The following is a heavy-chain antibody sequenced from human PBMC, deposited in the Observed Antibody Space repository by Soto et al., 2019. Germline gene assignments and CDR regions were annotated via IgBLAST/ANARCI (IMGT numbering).Heavy chain of an antibody. V-gene: IGHV3-21*05. CDR2: ISTSSSYT. CDR3: ARDYYDSSGLAHDY. CDR1: GFTFSSYG. D-gene: IGHD3-22*01. J-gene: IGHJ4*02. Sequence: GGSLRLSCAASGFTFSSYGMHWVRQAPGKGLEWVSYISTSSSYTNYADSVKGRFTISRDNAKNSLYLQMNSLRAEDTAVYYCARDYYDSSGLAHDYWGQGTLVTVS.